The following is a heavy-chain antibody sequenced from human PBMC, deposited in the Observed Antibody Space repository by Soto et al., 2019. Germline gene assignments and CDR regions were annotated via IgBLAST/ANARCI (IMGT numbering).Heavy chain of an antibody. J-gene: IGHJ3*02. CDR3: ARAGCSSTSCYNAFDI. Sequence: GASVKVSCKASGYTFTSYYMHWVRQAPGQGLEWMGIINPSGGSTSYAQKFQGRVTMTRDTSTNTVYMELSSLRSEDTAVYYCARAGCSSTSCYNAFDIWGQGTMVTVSS. CDR2: INPSGGST. V-gene: IGHV1-46*03. CDR1: GYTFTSYY. D-gene: IGHD2-2*01.